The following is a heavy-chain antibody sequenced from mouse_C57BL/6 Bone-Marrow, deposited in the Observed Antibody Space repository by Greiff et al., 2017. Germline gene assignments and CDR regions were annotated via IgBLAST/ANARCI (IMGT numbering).Heavy chain of an antibody. Sequence: QVQLKQPGAELVKPGASVKMSCKASGYTFTSYWITWVKQRPGQGLEWIGDIYPGSGSTNYNEKFKSKATLTVDTSSSTAYMQLSILTSEDSAVYYCTSSGPSWFAYWGQGTLVTVSA. V-gene: IGHV1-55*01. D-gene: IGHD3-2*02. CDR2: IYPGSGST. CDR1: GYTFTSYW. CDR3: TSSGPSWFAY. J-gene: IGHJ3*01.